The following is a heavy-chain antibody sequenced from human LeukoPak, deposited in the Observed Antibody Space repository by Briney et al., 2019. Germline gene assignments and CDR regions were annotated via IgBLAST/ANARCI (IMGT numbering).Heavy chain of an antibody. D-gene: IGHD2-15*01. V-gene: IGHV1-24*01. CDR1: GYTLTELP. Sequence: ASVKVSCKVSGYTLTELPMHWVRQAPGKGLEWMGGFDPEDGETIYAQKFQGRVTMTEDTSTDTAYMELSSLRSEDTAVYYCATRGRLGYCSGGSCPTDAFDIWGQGTMVTVSS. J-gene: IGHJ3*02. CDR3: ATRGRLGYCSGGSCPTDAFDI. CDR2: FDPEDGET.